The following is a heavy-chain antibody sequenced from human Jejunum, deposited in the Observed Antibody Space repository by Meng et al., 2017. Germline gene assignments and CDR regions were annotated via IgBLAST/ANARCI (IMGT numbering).Heavy chain of an antibody. J-gene: IGHJ4*02. CDR1: GASISNYY. D-gene: IGHD3-9*01. CDR2: IDYTGSA. CDR3: ARGWGRFDPYEF. V-gene: IGHV4-59*01. Sequence: QGHLQESGPGPGKPSETLSLTCIVSGASISNYYWNWIRQTPTKGLEWIGHIDYTGSANYNPSLKSRVSISIDTSKNQFSLDLTSVTAADTAVYYCARGWGRFDPYEFWGQGILVTVSS.